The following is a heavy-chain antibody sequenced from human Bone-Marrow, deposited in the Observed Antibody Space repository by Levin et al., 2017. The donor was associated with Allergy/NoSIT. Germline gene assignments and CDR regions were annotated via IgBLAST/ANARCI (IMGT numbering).Heavy chain of an antibody. CDR2: ISGTSTAI. Sequence: QAGGSLRLSCAASGFAFSTYTMNWVRQAPGKGLEWVSHISGTSTAIYLADSVKGRFTVSRDNAKTSLFLPMHSLRVEDTAVYYCARNNRFTTPTGYFYDMDVWGKGTTVTVAS. CDR1: GFAFSTYT. V-gene: IGHV3-48*01. CDR3: ARNNRFTTPTGYFYDMDV. D-gene: IGHD3-3*01. J-gene: IGHJ6*04.